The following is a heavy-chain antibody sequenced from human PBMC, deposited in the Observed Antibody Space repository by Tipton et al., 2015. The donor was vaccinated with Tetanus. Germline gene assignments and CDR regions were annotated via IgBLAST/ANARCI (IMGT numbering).Heavy chain of an antibody. V-gene: IGHV4-34*01. Sequence: TLSLTCAVYGGSFSGYYWSWIRQPPGKGLEWIGEINHSGSTDYNPSLKSRVTISVDRSKNQFSLKLSSVTAADTAVYYCARGLYDILTGYYNGPDYWGQGTLVTVSS. D-gene: IGHD3-9*01. CDR1: GGSFSGYY. CDR2: INHSGST. J-gene: IGHJ4*02. CDR3: ARGLYDILTGYYNGPDY.